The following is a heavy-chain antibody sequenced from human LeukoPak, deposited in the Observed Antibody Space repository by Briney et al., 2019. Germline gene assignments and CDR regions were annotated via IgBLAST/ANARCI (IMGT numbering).Heavy chain of an antibody. D-gene: IGHD5-18*01. V-gene: IGHV4-4*07. CDR1: GGSISSYY. Sequence: SETLSLTCTVSGGSISSYYWSWIGQPAGKGLEWIGRIYTSGSTNYHPSLKSRVTMSVDTSKNQFSLKLSSVTAADTAVYYCARDDTAQDAFDIWGQGTMVTVSS. CDR3: ARDDTAQDAFDI. CDR2: IYTSGST. J-gene: IGHJ3*02.